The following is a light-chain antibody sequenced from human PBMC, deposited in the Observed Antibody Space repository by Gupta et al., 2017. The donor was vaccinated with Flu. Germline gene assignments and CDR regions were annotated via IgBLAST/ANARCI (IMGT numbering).Light chain of an antibody. J-gene: IGKJ2*01. CDR1: QSVSSSY. Sequence: ERVTLSCRASQSVSSSYLAWYQQKPGQAPRLLIYGAASRATGIPDRVSGTGSGTDFTLTISGLEPEDFAVYYCQQYGSSPYTFGQGTKLEIK. V-gene: IGKV3-20*01. CDR3: QQYGSSPYT. CDR2: GAA.